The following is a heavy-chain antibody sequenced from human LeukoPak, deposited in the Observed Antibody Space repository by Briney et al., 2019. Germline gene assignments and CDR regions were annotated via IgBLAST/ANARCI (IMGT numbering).Heavy chain of an antibody. D-gene: IGHD3-3*01. CDR2: ISSSGSTI. CDR3: AGNYDFWSAYYFDY. J-gene: IGHJ4*02. V-gene: IGHV3-11*04. CDR1: GFTFSDYY. Sequence: GGSLRLSCAASGFTFSDYYMSWIRQAPGKGLEWVSYISSSGSTIHYADSVKGRFTISRDNAKNSLYLQMNSLRAEDTAVYYCAGNYDFWSAYYFDYWGQGTLVTVSS.